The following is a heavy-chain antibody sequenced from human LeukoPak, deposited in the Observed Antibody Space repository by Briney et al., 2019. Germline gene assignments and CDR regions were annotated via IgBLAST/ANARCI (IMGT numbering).Heavy chain of an antibody. CDR2: ISDSGGTT. J-gene: IGHJ4*02. Sequence: PGWSLTLTFLATGFTPSNLAMGWVRQAPGKGLEWVSVISDSGGTTYYADSVKGRFTISRDNSRNTLYLQMNSLRVDDTAVYYCAKDARRYSGWYFFDHWGQGTLVTVSS. V-gene: IGHV3-23*01. CDR3: AKDARRYSGWYFFDH. CDR1: GFTPSNLA. D-gene: IGHD6-19*01.